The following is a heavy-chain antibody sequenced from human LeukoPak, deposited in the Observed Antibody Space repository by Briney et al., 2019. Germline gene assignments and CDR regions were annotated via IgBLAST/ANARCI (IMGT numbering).Heavy chain of an antibody. V-gene: IGHV3-23*01. CDR2: ISGSGGST. CDR3: AKSDSSGYYLGG. Sequence: GGSLRLSCAASGFTFSSYAMSWARQAPGKGLEWVSAISGSGGSTYYADSVKGRFTISRDNSKNTLYLQINSLRAEDTALYYCAKSDSSGYYLGGWGQGTLVTVSS. J-gene: IGHJ4*02. CDR1: GFTFSSYA. D-gene: IGHD3-22*01.